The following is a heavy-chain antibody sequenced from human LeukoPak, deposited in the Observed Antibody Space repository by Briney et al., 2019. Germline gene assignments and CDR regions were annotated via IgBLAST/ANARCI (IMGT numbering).Heavy chain of an antibody. CDR2: ISGSGGST. Sequence: GGSLRLSCAASGFTFSSYAMSWVRQAPGKGLEWVSAISGSGGSTYYADSVKGRFTISRDNSKDTLYLQMNSLRAEDTAVYYCAKGPGGSVSGGFDYWGQGTLVTVSS. V-gene: IGHV3-23*01. D-gene: IGHD2-15*01. J-gene: IGHJ4*02. CDR1: GFTFSSYA. CDR3: AKGPGGSVSGGFDY.